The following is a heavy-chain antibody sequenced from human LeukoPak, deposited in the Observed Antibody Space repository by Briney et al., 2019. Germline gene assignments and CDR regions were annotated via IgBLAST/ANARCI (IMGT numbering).Heavy chain of an antibody. J-gene: IGHJ3*02. CDR1: GYTFTSYA. V-gene: IGHV1-2*02. Sequence: ASVKVSCKASGYTFTSYAMNWVRQAPGQGLEWMGWINPNSGGTNYAQKFQGRVTMTRDTSISTAYMELSRLRSDDTAVYYCARDRAHCSGGSCYIRGDAFDIWGQGTMVTVSS. CDR2: INPNSGGT. CDR3: ARDRAHCSGGSCYIRGDAFDI. D-gene: IGHD2-15*01.